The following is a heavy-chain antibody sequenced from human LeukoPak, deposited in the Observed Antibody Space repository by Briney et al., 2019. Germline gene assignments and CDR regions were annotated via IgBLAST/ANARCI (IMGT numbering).Heavy chain of an antibody. CDR2: IYYSGST. J-gene: IGHJ6*02. CDR1: GGSISSSSYY. Sequence: SETLSLTCTVSGGSISSSSYYWGWIRQPPGKGLEWIGSIYYSGSTSYNPSLKSRVTISIDTSKKQFSLKLTSVTAADTAVYFCARDDAGELYDYVPYGLDVWGQGTTVTVSS. CDR3: ARDDAGELYDYVPYGLDV. V-gene: IGHV4-39*07. D-gene: IGHD3-16*01.